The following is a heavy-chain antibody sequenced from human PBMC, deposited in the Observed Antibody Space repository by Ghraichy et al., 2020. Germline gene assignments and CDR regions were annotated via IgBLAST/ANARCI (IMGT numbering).Heavy chain of an antibody. V-gene: IGHV5-51*01. CDR3: ARRGSGVLRFLEWSPEGWFDP. Sequence: GESLNISCKGSGYSFTSYWIGWVRQMPGKGLEWMGIIYPGDSDTRYSPSFQGQVTISADKSISTAYLQWSSLKASDTAMYYCARRGSGVLRFLEWSPEGWFDPWGQGTLVTVSS. CDR2: IYPGDSDT. J-gene: IGHJ5*02. CDR1: GYSFTSYW. D-gene: IGHD3-3*01.